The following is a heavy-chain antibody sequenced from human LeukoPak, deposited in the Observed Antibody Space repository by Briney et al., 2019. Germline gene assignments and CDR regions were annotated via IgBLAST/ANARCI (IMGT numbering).Heavy chain of an antibody. CDR1: GGSISSSSYY. J-gene: IGHJ5*02. V-gene: IGHV4-39*07. CDR3: ARVMGNWNYGGWFDP. D-gene: IGHD1-7*01. Sequence: SETLSLTCTVSGGSISSSSYYWGWIRQPPGKGLEWIGSIYYSGSTYYNPSLKSRVTISVDTSKNQFSLKLSSVTAADTAVYYCARVMGNWNYGGWFDPWGQGTLVTVSS. CDR2: IYYSGST.